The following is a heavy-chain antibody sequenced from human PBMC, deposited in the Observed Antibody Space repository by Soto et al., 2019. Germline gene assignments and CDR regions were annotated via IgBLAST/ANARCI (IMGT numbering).Heavy chain of an antibody. CDR1: GGSISSGGYS. V-gene: IGHV4-30-2*01. J-gene: IGHJ4*02. D-gene: IGHD2-15*01. Sequence: PSETLSLTCAVSGGSISSGGYSWSWIRQPPGKGLEWIGYIYHSGSTYYNPSLKSRVTISVDRSKNQFSLKLSSVTAADTAVYYCARGRCSGGSCYPLSYWGQGTLVTVS. CDR2: IYHSGST. CDR3: ARGRCSGGSCYPLSY.